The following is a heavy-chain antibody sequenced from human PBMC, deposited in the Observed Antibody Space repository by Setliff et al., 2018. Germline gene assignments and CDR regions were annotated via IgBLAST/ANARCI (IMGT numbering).Heavy chain of an antibody. Sequence: PGESLKISCKASEYTFTNYWIGWVRQMPGKGLEWMGVVYRGDSDTRYSPSFQGQVTMSADKSIRSAYLQWSSLKASDTAMYYCARLGYSDAFDIWGQGTMVTVSS. V-gene: IGHV5-51*01. J-gene: IGHJ3*02. D-gene: IGHD5-18*01. CDR1: EYTFTNYW. CDR2: VYRGDSDT. CDR3: ARLGYSDAFDI.